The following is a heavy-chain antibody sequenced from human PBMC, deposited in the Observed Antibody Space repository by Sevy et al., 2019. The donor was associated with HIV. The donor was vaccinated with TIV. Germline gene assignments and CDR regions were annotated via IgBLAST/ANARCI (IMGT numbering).Heavy chain of an antibody. V-gene: IGHV3-23*01. J-gene: IGHJ4*02. CDR2: ISGSGGRT. CDR3: AKGASGSYYKHPFDY. Sequence: GGSLRLSCAASGFTFRSYAMSWVRQAPGKGLEWVSAISGSGGRTYYADSVKGRFTISRDNSKNTLYLQMNSLRAEDTAVYYCAKGASGSYYKHPFDYWGQGTLVTVSS. D-gene: IGHD3-10*01. CDR1: GFTFRSYA.